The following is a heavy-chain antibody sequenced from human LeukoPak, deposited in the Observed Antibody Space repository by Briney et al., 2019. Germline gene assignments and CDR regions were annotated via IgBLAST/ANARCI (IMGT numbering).Heavy chain of an antibody. CDR1: GFTFSTYE. CDR3: ARLHYDFVWGIFDY. D-gene: IGHD3-16*01. Sequence: GGSLRLSCATSGFTFSTYEMNWVRQAPGKGLEWLSYISSSGSTKYYADSVKGRFVISRDNAKNSLYLQMNSLRAEDTAVYYCARLHYDFVWGIFDYWGQGTLVTVSS. V-gene: IGHV3-48*03. J-gene: IGHJ4*02. CDR2: ISSSGSTK.